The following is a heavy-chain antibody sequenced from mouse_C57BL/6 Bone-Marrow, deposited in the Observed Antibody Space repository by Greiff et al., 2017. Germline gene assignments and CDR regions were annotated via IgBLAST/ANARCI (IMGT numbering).Heavy chain of an antibody. CDR3: ARYTYYGNYDAMDY. V-gene: IGHV3-8*01. CDR2: IIYSGST. J-gene: IGHJ4*01. Sequence: EVKVVESGPGLAKPSQTLSLTCSVTGYSITSDYWNWIRKFPGNKLAYMGYIIYSGSTYYNPSLKSRISITRDTSKNQYYLQLNSVTTKDTTTYYWARYTYYGNYDAMDYWGQGTSVTVSS. CDR1: GYSITSDY. D-gene: IGHD2-10*01.